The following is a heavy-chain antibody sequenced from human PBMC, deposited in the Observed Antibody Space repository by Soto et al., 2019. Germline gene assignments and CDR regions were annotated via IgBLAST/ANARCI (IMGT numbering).Heavy chain of an antibody. J-gene: IGHJ4*02. Sequence: EVQLLESGGGLVQPGGSLRLSCAASGFMFSSYAMSWVRQAPGKGLEWVSTIIGSGGSTYYADSVKGRFTISRDNSKNTLYLQMNSLRAEDTAIYYCAKVTTVRIAVTGTVDYWGQGTLVTVSS. CDR2: IIGSGGST. D-gene: IGHD6-19*01. V-gene: IGHV3-23*01. CDR1: GFMFSSYA. CDR3: AKVTTVRIAVTGTVDY.